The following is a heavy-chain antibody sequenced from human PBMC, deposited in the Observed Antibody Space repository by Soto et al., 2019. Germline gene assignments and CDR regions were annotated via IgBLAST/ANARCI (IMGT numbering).Heavy chain of an antibody. CDR1: GFTFSRNG. V-gene: IGHV3-21*06. Sequence: EVHLVESGGGLVKPGGSLRLSCAASGFTFSRNGMNWLRQAPGKGLEWVASIISSTSYVYYADSVKGRFSTSRDNAKNILYLKMYALRSEETAVYYCARDPSEGRVGNWFESWGQGTLVTVSS. CDR2: IISSTSYV. D-gene: IGHD2-2*01. J-gene: IGHJ5*01. CDR3: ARDPSEGRVGNWFES.